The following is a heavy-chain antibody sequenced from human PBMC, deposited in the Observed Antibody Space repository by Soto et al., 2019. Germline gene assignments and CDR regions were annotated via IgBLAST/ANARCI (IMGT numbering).Heavy chain of an antibody. V-gene: IGHV3-21*01. CDR2: ISSSSSYI. CDR1: GFTFSSYS. CDR3: AGGAPGYYYMDV. J-gene: IGHJ6*03. Sequence: GGFLRLSCAASGFTFSSYSMNWVRQAPGKGLEWVSSISSSSSYIYYADSVKGRFTISRDNAKNSLYLQMNSLRAEDTAVYYCAGGAPGYYYMDVWGKGTTVTVSS.